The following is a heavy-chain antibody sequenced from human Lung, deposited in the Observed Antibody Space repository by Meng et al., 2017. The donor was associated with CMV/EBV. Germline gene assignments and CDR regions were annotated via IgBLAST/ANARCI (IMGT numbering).Heavy chain of an antibody. CDR1: RNTLTSYD. V-gene: IGHV1-8*01. CDR2: MNPNSGNT. CDR3: ARGYCSGGSCPVFDP. Sequence: AEVKKPGASAKVPCKASRNTLTSYDINGVRQATGQGLEWMGWMNPNSGNTGYAQKFQGRVTMTRNTSISTAYMELSSLRSEDTAVYYCARGYCSGGSCPVFDPWGQGTLVTVSS. J-gene: IGHJ5*02. D-gene: IGHD2-15*01.